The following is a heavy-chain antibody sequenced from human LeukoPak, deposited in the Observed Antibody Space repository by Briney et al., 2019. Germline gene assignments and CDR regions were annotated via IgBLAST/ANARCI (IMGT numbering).Heavy chain of an antibody. Sequence: GGSLRLSCAASGFTFSSYWMHWVRQAPGKGLVWVSRINTDGSSTSYADSVKGRFTISRDNAKNTLYLQMNSLRAEDTAVYYCARLVVAAAGRGRFDPWGQGTLVTVSS. CDR1: GFTFSSYW. CDR3: ARLVVAAAGRGRFDP. D-gene: IGHD6-13*01. J-gene: IGHJ5*02. CDR2: INTDGSST. V-gene: IGHV3-74*01.